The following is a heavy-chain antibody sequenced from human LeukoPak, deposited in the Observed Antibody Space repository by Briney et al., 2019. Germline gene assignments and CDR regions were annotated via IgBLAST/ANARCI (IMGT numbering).Heavy chain of an antibody. CDR1: GFPFSSYG. V-gene: IGHV3-33*01. J-gene: IGHJ4*02. CDR3: ARDSGSY. CDR2: IWYDGSNK. D-gene: IGHD1-26*01. Sequence: GGSLRLSCAASGFPFSSYGIHWVRQAPGKGLEWVAVIWYDGSNKYYADSVKGRFTISRDNSKNTLYLQMNSLRAEDTAVYYCARDSGSYWGQGTLVTVSS.